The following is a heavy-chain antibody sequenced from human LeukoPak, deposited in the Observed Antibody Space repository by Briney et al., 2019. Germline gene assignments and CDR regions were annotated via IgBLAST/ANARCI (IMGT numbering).Heavy chain of an antibody. CDR3: AKGTMVRGVITIQHRIYYYYMDV. D-gene: IGHD3-10*01. CDR2: INPNSGGT. CDR1: GYTFTGYY. V-gene: IGHV1-2*02. J-gene: IGHJ6*03. Sequence: EASVKVSCKASGYTFTGYYMHWVRQAPGQGLEWMGWINPNSGGTNYAQKLQGRVTMTRDTSISTAYMELSRLRSDDTAVCYCAKGTMVRGVITIQHRIYYYYMDVWGKGTTVTISS.